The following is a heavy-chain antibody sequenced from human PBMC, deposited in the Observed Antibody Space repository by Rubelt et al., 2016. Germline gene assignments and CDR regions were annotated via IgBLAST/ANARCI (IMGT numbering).Heavy chain of an antibody. CDR3: ARGGIAAADHFDY. J-gene: IGHJ4*02. V-gene: IGHV4-34*01. CDR2: INHSGST. CDR1: GGSFSGYY. D-gene: IGHD6-13*01. Sequence: QVQLQQWGAGLLKPSETLSLTCAVYGGSFSGYYWSWIRQPPGKGLEWIGEINHSGSTNYNPSLKSWVTISVETAKNQFSLKLSLVTAADTAVYYCARGGIAAADHFDYWGQGTLVTVSP.